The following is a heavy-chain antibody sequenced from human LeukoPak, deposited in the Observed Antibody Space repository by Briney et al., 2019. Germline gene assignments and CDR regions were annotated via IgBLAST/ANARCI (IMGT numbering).Heavy chain of an antibody. CDR3: ARGPWSSGWYGDY. D-gene: IGHD6-19*01. CDR2: INHSGST. V-gene: IGHV4-34*01. J-gene: IGHJ4*02. CDR1: GGSFSGYY. Sequence: SETLSLTCAVYGGSFSGYYWSWTRQPPGKGLEWIGEINHSGSTNYNPSLKSRVTISVDTSKNQFSLKLSSVTAADTAVYYCARGPWSSGWYGDYWGQGTLVTVSS.